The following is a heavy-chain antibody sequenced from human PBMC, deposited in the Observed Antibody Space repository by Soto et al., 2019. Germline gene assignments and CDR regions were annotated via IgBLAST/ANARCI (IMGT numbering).Heavy chain of an antibody. V-gene: IGHV4-59*01. CDR1: GGSISSYY. Sequence: SETLSLTCTVSGGSISSYYWSWIRQPPGKGLEWIGYIYYSGSTNYNPSLKSRVTISVDTSKNQFSLKLSSVTAADTAVYYCARTYGDYGQDGYYYYYMDVWGKGTTVTVSS. D-gene: IGHD4-17*01. CDR3: ARTYGDYGQDGYYYYYMDV. J-gene: IGHJ6*03. CDR2: IYYSGST.